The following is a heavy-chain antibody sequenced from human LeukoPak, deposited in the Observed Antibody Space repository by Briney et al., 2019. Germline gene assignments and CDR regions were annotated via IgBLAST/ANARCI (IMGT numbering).Heavy chain of an antibody. CDR3: ATVYITGTTSYYYYMDV. Sequence: ASVKVSCKASGGTFSSYTISWVRQAPGQGLEWMGGIIPILGIANYAQKFQGRVTITADKSTSTAYMELSSLRSEDTAVYYCATVYITGTTSYYYYMDVWGKGTTVTVSS. J-gene: IGHJ6*03. CDR1: GGTFSSYT. V-gene: IGHV1-69*10. CDR2: IIPILGIA. D-gene: IGHD1-7*01.